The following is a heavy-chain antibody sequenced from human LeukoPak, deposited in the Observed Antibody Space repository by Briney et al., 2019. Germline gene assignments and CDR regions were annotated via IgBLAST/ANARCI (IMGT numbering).Heavy chain of an antibody. CDR3: ARAQYYDFWSGYPYYMDV. CDR1: GGSISSYY. J-gene: IGHJ6*03. D-gene: IGHD3-3*01. CDR2: IYYSGST. Sequence: SETLSLTCTVSGGSISSYYWSWIRQPPGKGLEWIGYIYYSGSTNYNPSLKSRVTISVDTSKNQFSLKLSSVTAADTAVYYCARAQYYDFWSGYPYYMDVWGKGTTVTVSS. V-gene: IGHV4-59*01.